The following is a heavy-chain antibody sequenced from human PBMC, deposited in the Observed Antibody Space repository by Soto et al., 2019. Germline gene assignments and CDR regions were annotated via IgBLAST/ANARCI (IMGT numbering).Heavy chain of an antibody. CDR1: GGSISSSSYY. Sequence: SETLSLTCTVSGGSISSSSYYWGWIRQPPGKGLEWIGSIYYSGSTYYNPSLKSRVTISVDTSENLLSLKLSSVTAADTAVYYCARPYRPLWFGELSNDAFDIWGQGTMVTVSS. D-gene: IGHD3-10*01. CDR2: IYYSGST. CDR3: ARPYRPLWFGELSNDAFDI. J-gene: IGHJ3*02. V-gene: IGHV4-39*01.